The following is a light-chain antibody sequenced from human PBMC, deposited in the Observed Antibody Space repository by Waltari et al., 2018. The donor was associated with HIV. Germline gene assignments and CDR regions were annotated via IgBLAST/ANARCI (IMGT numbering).Light chain of an antibody. CDR1: SSDVGGYNY. V-gene: IGLV2-14*01. CDR3: SSYTSTTAWV. CDR2: DVT. Sequence: QSALTQPASVSGSPGQSITISCTGTSSDVGGYNYVSWYQQYPGKAPQLMIYDVTDRPSGFSNRFSGAKSGNTASLTISGLQAEDEADYYCSSYTSTTAWVFGGGTKVTVL. J-gene: IGLJ3*02.